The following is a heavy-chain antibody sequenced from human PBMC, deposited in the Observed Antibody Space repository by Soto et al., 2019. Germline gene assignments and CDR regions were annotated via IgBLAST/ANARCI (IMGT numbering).Heavy chain of an antibody. CDR3: ARDRGSPSFDY. Sequence: GGSLRLSCAASGFTFSSYAMHWVRQAPGKGLEWVAVISYDGSNKYYADSVKGRFTISRDNSKNTLYLQMNSLRAEDTAVYYCARDRGSPSFDYWGQGTLVTVSS. CDR2: ISYDGSNK. CDR1: GFTFSSYA. V-gene: IGHV3-30-3*01. J-gene: IGHJ4*02. D-gene: IGHD2-2*01.